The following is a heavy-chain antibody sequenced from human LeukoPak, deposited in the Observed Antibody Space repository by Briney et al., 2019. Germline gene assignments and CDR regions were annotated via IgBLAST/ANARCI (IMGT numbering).Heavy chain of an antibody. Sequence: ASVKVSCKASGYTVTSYYMHWVRQAPGQGLEGMGIINPSGGSTSYAQKFQGRVTMTRDMSTSTVYMELSSLRSEDTAVYYCARPAYYGGAAFDIWGQGPMVTVSS. D-gene: IGHD2-21*01. CDR1: GYTVTSYY. V-gene: IGHV1-46*01. J-gene: IGHJ3*02. CDR3: ARPAYYGGAAFDI. CDR2: INPSGGST.